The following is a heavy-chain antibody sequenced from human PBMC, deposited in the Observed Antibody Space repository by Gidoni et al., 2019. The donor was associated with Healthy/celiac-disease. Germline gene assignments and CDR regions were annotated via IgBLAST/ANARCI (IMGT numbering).Heavy chain of an antibody. J-gene: IGHJ3*02. V-gene: IGHV1-18*01. CDR2: ISAYNGNT. Sequence: GGISAYNGNTNYAQKLQGRVTMTTDTSTSTAYMRLRSLGSDDTAVYYGTGVSGGASAFDIWGQGTMVTVSS. D-gene: IGHD1-26*01. CDR3: TGVSGGASAFDI.